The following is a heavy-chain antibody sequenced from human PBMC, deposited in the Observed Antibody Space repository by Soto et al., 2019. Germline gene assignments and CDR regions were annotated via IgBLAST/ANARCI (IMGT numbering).Heavy chain of an antibody. CDR2: IYWDDDK. CDR1: GFSLSTSGVA. J-gene: IGHJ2*01. V-gene: IGHV2-5*02. CDR3: AQVQSERYTSSWYWYFDL. Sequence: QITLKESGPTLVKPTQTLTLTCTFSGFSLSTSGVAVGWIRQPPGKALEWLALIYWDDDKRYSPSLKSRLTIAKDTAKNQVVLTMTNMDPVDTATYYCAQVQSERYTSSWYWYFDLRGRGTLVTVSS. D-gene: IGHD6-13*01.